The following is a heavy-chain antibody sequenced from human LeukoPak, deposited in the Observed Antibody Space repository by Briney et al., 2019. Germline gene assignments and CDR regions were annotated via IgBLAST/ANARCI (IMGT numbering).Heavy chain of an antibody. CDR2: INAGNGNT. V-gene: IGHV1-3*01. Sequence: ASVKVSCKASGYTFTSYAMHWVRQAPGQRLEWMGWINAGNGNTKYSQKFQGRVTITADKSTSTAYMELSSLRSEDTAVYYCASGSGYSYGLLGYWGQGTLVTVSS. CDR3: ASGSGYSYGLLGY. CDR1: GYTFTSYA. J-gene: IGHJ4*02. D-gene: IGHD5-18*01.